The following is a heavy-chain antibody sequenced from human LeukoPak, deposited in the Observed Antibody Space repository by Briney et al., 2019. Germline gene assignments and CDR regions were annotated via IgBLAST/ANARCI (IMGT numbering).Heavy chain of an antibody. J-gene: IGHJ4*02. Sequence: PGGSLRLSCAASGFTFSSYWMSWVREAPGKGVESVANIKQDGSEKYYVDSVKGRFTISRDNAKNSLYLQMNSLRAEDTAVYYCARAGYYYGSGFFDYWGQGTLVTVSS. CDR3: ARAGYYYGSGFFDY. V-gene: IGHV3-7*01. CDR2: IKQDGSEK. CDR1: GFTFSSYW. D-gene: IGHD3-10*01.